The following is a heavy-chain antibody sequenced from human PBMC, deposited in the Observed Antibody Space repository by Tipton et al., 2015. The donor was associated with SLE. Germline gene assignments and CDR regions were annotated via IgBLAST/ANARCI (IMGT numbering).Heavy chain of an antibody. D-gene: IGHD6-19*01. Sequence: TLSLTCTVSRGSIDGANYWSWIRQTAGKGLEWIGHVSTTGSARYNPSLKSRITMSIDTSKTEFSLKLTSVTAADTAVYYCASGWLAVDYWGQGKLVTVSS. CDR1: RGSIDGANY. CDR2: VSTTGSA. J-gene: IGHJ4*02. V-gene: IGHV4-4*07. CDR3: ASGWLAVDY.